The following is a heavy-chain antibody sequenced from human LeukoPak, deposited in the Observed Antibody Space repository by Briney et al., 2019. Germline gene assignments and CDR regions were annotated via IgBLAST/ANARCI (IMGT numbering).Heavy chain of an antibody. CDR2: IYYSGST. CDR3: ARGLGSYDYGGNYYFDY. CDR1: GGSISSYY. D-gene: IGHD4-23*01. Sequence: SETLSLTCTVSGGSISSYYWSWIRQPPGKGLEWIGYIYYSGSTNYNPSLKSRVTISVDTSKNQLSLKLSSVTAADTAVYYCARGLGSYDYGGNYYFDYWGQGTLVTVSS. J-gene: IGHJ4*02. V-gene: IGHV4-59*01.